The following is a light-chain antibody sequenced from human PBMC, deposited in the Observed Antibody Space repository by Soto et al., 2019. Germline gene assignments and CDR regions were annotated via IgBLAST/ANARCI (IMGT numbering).Light chain of an antibody. V-gene: IGLV4-69*01. Sequence: PVLTQSPSASASLGASVKVTCTLSSGHSRYAIAWHQQQPEKGPRYLMKLNSDGSHSKGDGIPDRFSGSSSGAERYLTISNLQYEDEADYYCQTWGTGIQVFGTGTKLTVL. CDR3: QTWGTGIQV. CDR2: LNSDGSH. CDR1: SGHSRYA. J-gene: IGLJ1*01.